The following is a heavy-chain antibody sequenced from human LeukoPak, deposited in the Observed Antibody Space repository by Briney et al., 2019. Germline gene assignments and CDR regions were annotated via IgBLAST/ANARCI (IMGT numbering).Heavy chain of an antibody. CDR2: INPSGGST. CDR1: GYTFTSYD. Sequence: ASVKVSCKASGYTFTSYDINWVRQATGQGLEWMGIINPSGGSTSYAQKFQGRVTMTRDTSTSTVYMELSSLRSEDTAVYYCAREWEPTRYYFDYWGQGTLVTVSS. D-gene: IGHD1-26*01. CDR3: AREWEPTRYYFDY. V-gene: IGHV1-46*01. J-gene: IGHJ4*02.